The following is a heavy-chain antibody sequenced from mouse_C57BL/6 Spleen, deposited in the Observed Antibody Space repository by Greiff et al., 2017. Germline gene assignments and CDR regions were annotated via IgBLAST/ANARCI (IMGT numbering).Heavy chain of an antibody. CDR2: IDPEDGET. J-gene: IGHJ2*01. CDR1: GFNIKDYY. D-gene: IGHD2-4*01. CDR3: ARIYYDYDRYFDD. Sequence: EVQLQESGAELVKPGASVKLSCTASGFNIKDYYMHWVKQRTEQGLEWIGRIDPEDGETKYAPKFPGKATITADTSSNTAYLQLSSLTSEDTAVYYCARIYYDYDRYFDDWGQGTTLTVSS. V-gene: IGHV14-2*01.